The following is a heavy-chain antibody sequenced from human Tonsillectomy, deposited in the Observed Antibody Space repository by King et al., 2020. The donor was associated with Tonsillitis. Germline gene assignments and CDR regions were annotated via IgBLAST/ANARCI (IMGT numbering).Heavy chain of an antibody. V-gene: IGHV4-34*01. J-gene: IGHJ3*02. CDR3: ARRDTIFGVVTVNDAFDI. D-gene: IGHD3-3*01. CDR2: INHSGST. CDR1: GGSFSGYY. Sequence: VQLQQWGAGLLKPSETLSLTCAVYGGSFSGYYWSWIRQPPGKGLEWIGEINHSGSTNYNPSLKSRVTISVDTSKNQFSLKLSSVTAADTAVYYCARRDTIFGVVTVNDAFDIWGQGTMVTVSS.